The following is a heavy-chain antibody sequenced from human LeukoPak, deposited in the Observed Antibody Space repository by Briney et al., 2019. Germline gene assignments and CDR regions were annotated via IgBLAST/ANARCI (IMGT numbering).Heavy chain of an antibody. D-gene: IGHD2-2*01. Sequence: SQTLSLTCTVSGASISSGSYYWSWIRQPAGKGLEWIGHIYTSGSTNFNPSLKSRVTISVDTSKNQFSLKLSSVTAADTAVYYCARATGADIVVVPAAAGDAFDIWGQGTMVTVSS. CDR2: IYTSGST. CDR1: GASISSGSYY. CDR3: ARATGADIVVVPAAAGDAFDI. J-gene: IGHJ3*02. V-gene: IGHV4-61*09.